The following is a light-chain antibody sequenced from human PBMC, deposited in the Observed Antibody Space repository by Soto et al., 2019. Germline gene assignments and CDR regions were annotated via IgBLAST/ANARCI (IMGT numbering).Light chain of an antibody. J-gene: IGKJ2*01. V-gene: IGKV3-20*01. CDR2: GVS. CDR3: QQYVTSPYI. CDR1: QSVSSSY. Sequence: EIVLTQSPGTLSLSPGERATLSCRASQSVSSSYLAWYQQKPGQAPRLLIHGVSTRATGIPDRFSGSGSGTDFTLTISRLEPEDFAVYYCQQYVTSPYIFGQGTKVYIK.